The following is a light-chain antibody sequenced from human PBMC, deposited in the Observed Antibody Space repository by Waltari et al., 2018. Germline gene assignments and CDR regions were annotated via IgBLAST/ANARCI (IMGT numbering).Light chain of an antibody. Sequence: DIQMTQSPSSLSASVGNRVTITCRASQGIGNYLAWFQQKPGTAPKSLIFGASTLQSGVPSKFSGSGSGTDFTLTISSLQPEDSATYYCQQYNSYPITFGQGTRLEIK. CDR3: QQYNSYPIT. CDR1: QGIGNY. J-gene: IGKJ5*01. V-gene: IGKV1-16*02. CDR2: GAS.